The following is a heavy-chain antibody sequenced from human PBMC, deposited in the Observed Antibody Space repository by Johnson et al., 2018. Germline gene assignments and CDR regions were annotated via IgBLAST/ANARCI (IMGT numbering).Heavy chain of an antibody. Sequence: VQLGQSGGGLVQPGRSLRPSCAASGFTFDDYAMHWVRQAPGKGLEWVSGIYRTSGSIEYADSVKGRFTISRDNAKNYLYLQINSLRTEDTAFYYCAKDRALRWSAIQHGGQGTLVTVSS. CDR2: IYRTSGSI. CDR1: GFTFDDYA. D-gene: IGHD4-23*01. V-gene: IGHV3-9*01. CDR3: AKDRALRWSAIQH. J-gene: IGHJ1*01.